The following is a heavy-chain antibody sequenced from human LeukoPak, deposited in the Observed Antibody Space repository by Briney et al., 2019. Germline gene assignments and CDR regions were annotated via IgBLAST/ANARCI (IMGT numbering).Heavy chain of an antibody. J-gene: IGHJ3*02. D-gene: IGHD3-22*01. CDR1: GYTFTSYG. V-gene: IGHV1-18*01. CDR3: ARGQLKYYYDSSGWDDAFDI. CDR2: TSAYNGNT. Sequence: ASVKVSCKASGYTFTSYGIGWGRKPPGQGLEWWGWTSAYNGNTNYAQKLQGRVTMTTDTSTSTAYMELRSLRSDDTAVYYCARGQLKYYYDSSGWDDAFDIWGQGTMVTVSS.